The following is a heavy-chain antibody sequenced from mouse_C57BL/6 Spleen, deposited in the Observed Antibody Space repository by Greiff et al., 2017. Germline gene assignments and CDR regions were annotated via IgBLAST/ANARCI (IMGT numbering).Heavy chain of an antibody. Sequence: DVQLQESGGGLVKPGGSLKLSCAASGFTFSDYGMHWVRQAPEKGLEWVAYISSGSSTIYYADTVKGRFTISRDNAKNTLFLQMTSLRSEDTAMYYCAKGAYYGSSHAMDYWGQGTSVTVSS. J-gene: IGHJ4*01. CDR3: AKGAYYGSSHAMDY. CDR1: GFTFSDYG. D-gene: IGHD1-1*01. V-gene: IGHV5-17*01. CDR2: ISSGSSTI.